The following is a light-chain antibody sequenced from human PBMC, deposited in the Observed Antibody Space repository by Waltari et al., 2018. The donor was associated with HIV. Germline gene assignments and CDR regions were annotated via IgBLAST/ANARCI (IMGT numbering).Light chain of an antibody. CDR1: SSDVGGYNY. Sequence: QSALTQPPSASGSPGQSVTISCTGTSSDVGGYNYVSWYQQHPGKAPKLMIYEVSKRHSGVPDRFFGSKSGNTASLTVSGLQAEDEADYYCSSYAGSNKVFGGGTKLTVL. CDR2: EVS. CDR3: SSYAGSNKV. V-gene: IGLV2-8*01. J-gene: IGLJ2*01.